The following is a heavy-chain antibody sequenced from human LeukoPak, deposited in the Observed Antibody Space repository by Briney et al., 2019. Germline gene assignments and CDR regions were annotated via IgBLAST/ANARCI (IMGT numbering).Heavy chain of an antibody. Sequence: SETLSLTCAVSGYSISSGYYWGWIRQPPGKGLEWIGSIYHSGSTYYNPSLKSRVTISVDTSKNQFSLKLSSVTAADTAVYYFARSGDTATYYFDYWGQGTLVTVSS. CDR3: ARSGDTATYYFDY. J-gene: IGHJ4*02. CDR1: GYSISSGYY. CDR2: IYHSGST. D-gene: IGHD5-18*01. V-gene: IGHV4-38-2*01.